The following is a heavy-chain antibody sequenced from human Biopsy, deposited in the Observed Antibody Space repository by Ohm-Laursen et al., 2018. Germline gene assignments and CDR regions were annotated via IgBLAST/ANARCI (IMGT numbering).Heavy chain of an antibody. CDR3: ATKLTGYFHH. CDR2: NIPILGTG. CDR1: GGTFSNYG. Sequence: VASVKVSCKAPGGTFSNYGVNWVRQAPGQGLEWLGGNIPILGTGNYAQKFQDRVTITADKPTSTAYMELTSLTSDDTAVYYCATKLTGYFHHWGQGTLVIVSS. V-gene: IGHV1-69*06. D-gene: IGHD3-9*01. J-gene: IGHJ1*01.